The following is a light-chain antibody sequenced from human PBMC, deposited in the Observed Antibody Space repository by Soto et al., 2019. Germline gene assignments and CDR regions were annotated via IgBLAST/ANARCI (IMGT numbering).Light chain of an antibody. CDR1: SSDVGGYKC. Sequence: QSALTQPASVSGSPGQSITISCSGTSSDVGGYKCVSWYQQHPGKAPKLMIYDVSNRPSGVSNRFSGSKSGNTASLTISGLQAEDEADYYCSSYTSSRSYVFGTGTKLTVL. CDR3: SSYTSSRSYV. CDR2: DVS. V-gene: IGLV2-14*01. J-gene: IGLJ1*01.